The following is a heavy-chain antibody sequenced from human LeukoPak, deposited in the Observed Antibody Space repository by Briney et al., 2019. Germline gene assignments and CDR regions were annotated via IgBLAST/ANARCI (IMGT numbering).Heavy chain of an antibody. J-gene: IGHJ6*02. CDR2: IYYTGST. CDR1: GGSISSYH. V-gene: IGHV4-59*01. CDR3: TRSLGVVIHGGMDV. Sequence: SETLSLICTVSGGSISSYHWSWIRQPPGKGLQWIGHIYYTGSTNYNPSLKSRLTISLDTSKNQFSLKLSSVTAADTAVYYCTRSLGVVIHGGMDVWGQGTTVTVSS. D-gene: IGHD3-3*01.